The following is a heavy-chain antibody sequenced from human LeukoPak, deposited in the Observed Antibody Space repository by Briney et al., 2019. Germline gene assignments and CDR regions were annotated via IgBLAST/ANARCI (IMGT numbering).Heavy chain of an antibody. CDR3: VNSPGYNYGSSVYFDY. CDR1: GFTFSSYW. V-gene: IGHV3-7*01. CDR2: IKQEGSEK. D-gene: IGHD3-10*01. J-gene: IGHJ4*02. Sequence: PGGSLRLSCAVSGFTFSSYWMSWVRQAPGKGLEWVANIKQEGSEKTYVDSVKGRFTISRDNAKNSLYLQMNSLRAEDTALYYCVNSPGYNYGSSVYFDYWGQGTLVTVSS.